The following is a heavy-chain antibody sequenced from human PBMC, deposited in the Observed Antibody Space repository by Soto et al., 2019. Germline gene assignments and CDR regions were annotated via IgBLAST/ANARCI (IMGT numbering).Heavy chain of an antibody. J-gene: IGHJ5*02. Sequence: QVQLQHWGAGLLKPSETLSLTCAVYGGSFSDYYWSWIRQSPGTGLEWIGEITNSGSTNYNTSLKSRGTISVDTSKNQFFLKLSSVTTADTAMYYWARDINRKQLGLDTWGLGSPVTVSS. CDR3: ARDINRKQLGLDT. D-gene: IGHD6-13*01. CDR2: ITNSGST. CDR1: GGSFSDYY. V-gene: IGHV4-34*01.